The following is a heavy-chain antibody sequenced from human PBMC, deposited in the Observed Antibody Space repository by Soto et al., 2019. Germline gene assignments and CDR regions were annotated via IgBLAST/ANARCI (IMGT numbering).Heavy chain of an antibody. Sequence: QVQLQESGPGLVKPSGTLSLTCVVSGASISDSHWWTWVRQPPGKGLEGFGEMFLSGGRNYTRPRMXWXXDMFHSGMTXYXPXPXXRVTISIDKSRDQLSLNLNSVTAADTAVYYCAENNDYASDAWGQGTTVTVSS. CDR3: AENNDYASDA. D-gene: IGHD4-17*01. CDR2: MFLSGGR. V-gene: IGHV4-4*02. CDR1: GASISDSHW. J-gene: IGHJ6*02.